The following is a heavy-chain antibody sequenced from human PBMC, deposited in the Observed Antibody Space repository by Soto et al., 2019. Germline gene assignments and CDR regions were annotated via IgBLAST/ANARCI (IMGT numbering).Heavy chain of an antibody. D-gene: IGHD6-19*01. CDR3: GREGGLVTAVVGTKARKKYYGRAV. J-gene: IGHJ6*02. CDR2: IFTDGST. Sequence: GGSLRLSCGASGFTVSGNSLSWVRQAPGKGLEWVSYIFTDGSTYYADSVRGRFTISRDNSKDTLYLQMNNLRAEDTAVYYCGREGGLVTAVVGTKARKKYYGRAVWGQGT. CDR1: GFTVSGNS. V-gene: IGHV3-53*01.